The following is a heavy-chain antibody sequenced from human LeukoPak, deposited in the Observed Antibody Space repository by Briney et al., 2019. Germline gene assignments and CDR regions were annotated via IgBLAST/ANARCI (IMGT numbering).Heavy chain of an antibody. J-gene: IGHJ4*02. CDR1: GFTFSSYW. D-gene: IGHD1-26*01. V-gene: IGHV3-7*05. Sequence: GGSLRLSCAASGFTFSSYWMSWVRQAPGKGLEWVANIKQDGSEKYYVDSVKGRFTISRDDSKNTLYLQMNSLRADDTAVYYCAKDLGRYRNNFFDYWGQGNLVTVSS. CDR3: AKDLGRYRNNFFDY. CDR2: IKQDGSEK.